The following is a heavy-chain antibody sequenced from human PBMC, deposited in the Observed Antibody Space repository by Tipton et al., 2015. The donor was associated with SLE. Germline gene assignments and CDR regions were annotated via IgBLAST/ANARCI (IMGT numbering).Heavy chain of an antibody. CDR3: ARGGSSGYLDY. J-gene: IGHJ4*02. CDR2: IGSSSSYT. Sequence: SLRLSCAASGFTFSDYYMSWIRQAPGKGLEWVSYIGSSSSYTNYADSVKGRFTISRDNAKNSLYLQMNSLRAEDTAVYYCARGGSSGYLDYWGQGTLVTVSS. V-gene: IGHV3-11*06. D-gene: IGHD5-12*01. CDR1: GFTFSDYY.